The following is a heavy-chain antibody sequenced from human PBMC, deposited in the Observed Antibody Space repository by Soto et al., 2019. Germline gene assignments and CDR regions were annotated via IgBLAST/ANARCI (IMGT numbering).Heavy chain of an antibody. CDR1: GYTFSAYF. Sequence: ASVKVSCKASGYTFSAYFMHWVRQAPGQGLEWMGWINPNSGNTGYAQKFQGRVTMTRSTSISTAYMELSSLRSEDTAVYYCARGGYYYDSSAYYRPFDYWGQGTLVTVSS. CDR3: ARGGYYYDSSAYYRPFDY. J-gene: IGHJ4*02. CDR2: INPNSGNT. V-gene: IGHV1-8*02. D-gene: IGHD3-22*01.